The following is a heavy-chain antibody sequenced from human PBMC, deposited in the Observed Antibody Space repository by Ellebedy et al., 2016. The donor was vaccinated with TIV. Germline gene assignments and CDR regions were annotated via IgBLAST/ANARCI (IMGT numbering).Heavy chain of an antibody. J-gene: IGHJ4*02. CDR1: GYTSTSYS. CDR3: ASNIEGWTLGGY. V-gene: IGHV1-46*01. D-gene: IGHD6-19*01. Sequence: ASVKVSCXASGYTSTSYSMHWVRHALGQGLEWMGIINPSGGSTSYAQKFQGRVTMTRNTSISTAYMELSSLRSEATAVYYCASNIEGWTLGGYWGQGTLVSVSS. CDR2: INPSGGST.